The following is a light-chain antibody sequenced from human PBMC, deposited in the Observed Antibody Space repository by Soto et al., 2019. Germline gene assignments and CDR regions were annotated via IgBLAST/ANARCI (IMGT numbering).Light chain of an antibody. V-gene: IGKV1-16*01. CDR2: AAT. J-gene: IGKJ4*01. CDR3: QHYQRNPPS. CDR1: HPININ. Sequence: DIQMTQSPSSLSASVGDRVTITCRASHPININLVWFQQKPGKAPTSLIYAATNLQSGVQARFSASGGGTVFSLTISSLQPEEVATYYDQHYQRNPPSVGGATKLDIK.